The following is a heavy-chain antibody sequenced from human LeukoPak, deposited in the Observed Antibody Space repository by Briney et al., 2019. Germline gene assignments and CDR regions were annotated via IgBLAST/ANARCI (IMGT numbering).Heavy chain of an antibody. CDR3: ARNAIFGVVTLDY. D-gene: IGHD3-3*01. Sequence: SVKVSCKASGYTFTGYYMHWVRQAPGQGLEWMGGIIPIFGTANYAQKFQGRVTITADESTSTAYMELSSLRSEDTAVYYCARNAIFGVVTLDYWGQGTLVTVSS. CDR1: GYTFTGYY. CDR2: IIPIFGTA. V-gene: IGHV1-69*13. J-gene: IGHJ4*02.